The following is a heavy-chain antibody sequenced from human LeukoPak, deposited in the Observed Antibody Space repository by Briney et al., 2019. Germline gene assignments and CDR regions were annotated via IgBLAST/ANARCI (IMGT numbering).Heavy chain of an antibody. CDR1: GYNLTELS. CDR2: FDPEDGET. V-gene: IGHV1-24*01. CDR3: ARDLTGGSYPPGAAFDI. Sequence: ASVKVSCKVSGYNLTELSMHWVRQAPGKGLEWMGGFDPEDGETIYAQKFQGRVTMTEDTSTDTAYMELSSLRSEDTAVYYCARDLTGGSYPPGAAFDIWGQGTMVTVSS. D-gene: IGHD1-26*01. J-gene: IGHJ3*02.